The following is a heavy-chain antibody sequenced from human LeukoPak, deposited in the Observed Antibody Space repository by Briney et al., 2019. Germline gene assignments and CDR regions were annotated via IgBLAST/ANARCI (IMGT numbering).Heavy chain of an antibody. D-gene: IGHD3-16*02. CDR2: VSKYTGNA. CDR1: NYTFSDYD. J-gene: IGHJ4*02. V-gene: IGHV1-18*01. Sequence: ASVKVSCKAPNYTFSDYDVSWVRQAPGQGLEWMGWVSKYTGNADYAPKFQGRVSMTTDTSTRTAYMELRGLRPDDTAVYFCAREDDRSFGACDCWGQGTLVTVSS. CDR3: AREDDRSFGACDC.